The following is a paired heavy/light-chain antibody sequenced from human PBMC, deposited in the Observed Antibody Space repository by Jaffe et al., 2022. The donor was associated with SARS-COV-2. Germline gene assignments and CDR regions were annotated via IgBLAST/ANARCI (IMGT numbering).Light chain of an antibody. CDR1: QSLLYTNGYNY. Sequence: DIVMTQSPLSLPVTPGEPASISCRSSQSLLYTNGYNYLDWYLQRPGQSPQLLIYLGSNRASGVPDRFSGSGSGTDFTLKISSVEAEDVGVYYCMQALQIPPSFGGGTKVEIK. CDR3: MQALQIPPS. V-gene: IGKV2-28*01. CDR2: LGS. J-gene: IGKJ4*02.
Heavy chain of an antibody. CDR2: ISSTGSTI. D-gene: IGHD6-13*01. CDR3: ARDRPGYSSRWGSDAFDI. Sequence: EVQLVESGGGLVQPGGSLRLSCAASGFSFRIYEMNWVRQAPGKGLEWVSYISSTGSTIYYADSVKGRFTISRDNDKNSLFLQMNSLRAEDTAVYYCARDRPGYSSRWGSDAFDIWGQGTMVTVSS. V-gene: IGHV3-48*03. J-gene: IGHJ3*02. CDR1: GFSFRIYE.